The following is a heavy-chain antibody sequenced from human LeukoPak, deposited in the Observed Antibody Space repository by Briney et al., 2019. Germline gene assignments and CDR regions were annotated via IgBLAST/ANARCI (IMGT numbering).Heavy chain of an antibody. CDR1: GFTFTNYW. D-gene: IGHD4-17*01. V-gene: IGHV3-7*01. CDR3: ARDLGYGALDP. J-gene: IGHJ5*02. Sequence: GGSLRLSCAASGFTFTNYWMNWVRQAPGKGLEWVALINPDGSQTNYVDSVKGRLTISRDNAEKSLYLKMNSLRPEDTAVYYCARDLGYGALDPWGQGTLVTVSS. CDR2: INPDGSQT.